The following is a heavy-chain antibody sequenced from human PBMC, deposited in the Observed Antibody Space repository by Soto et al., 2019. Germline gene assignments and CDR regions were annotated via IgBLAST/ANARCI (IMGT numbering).Heavy chain of an antibody. V-gene: IGHV1-3*01. D-gene: IGHD5-12*01. CDR2: INAGNGNT. CDR3: AREDSGYDHDAFDI. J-gene: IGHJ3*02. CDR1: GYTFTSYA. Sequence: VASVKVSCKASGYTFTSYAMHWVRQAPGQRLEWMGWINAGNGNTKYSQKFQGRVTITRDTSASTAYMELSSLRSEDTAVYYCAREDSGYDHDAFDIWGQGTMVTVSS.